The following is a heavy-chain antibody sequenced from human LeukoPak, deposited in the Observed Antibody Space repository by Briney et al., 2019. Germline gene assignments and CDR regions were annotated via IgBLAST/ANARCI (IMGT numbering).Heavy chain of an antibody. CDR3: ERDRTGDYYFDY. J-gene: IGHJ4*02. CDR2: MNPNSGNT. Sequence: ASVKVSCKASGYTFTSYDINWVRQATGQGLEWMGWMNPNSGNTGYAQKFQGRVTMTRNTSISTAYMELSSLRSEDTAVYYCERDRTGDYYFDYWGQGTLVTVSS. CDR1: GYTFTSYD. D-gene: IGHD7-27*01. V-gene: IGHV1-8*01.